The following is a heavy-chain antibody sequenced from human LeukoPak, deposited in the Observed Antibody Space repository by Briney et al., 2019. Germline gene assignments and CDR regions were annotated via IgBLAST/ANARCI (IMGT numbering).Heavy chain of an antibody. CDR3: AKDGVVSTIRPYFFDS. J-gene: IGHJ4*02. V-gene: IGHV3-23*01. D-gene: IGHD5/OR15-5a*01. CDR2: VSGSGGIT. CDR1: GFTFSSYA. Sequence: PWGSLRLSCAASGFTFSSYAMSWVRQVPGKGLEWVSSVSGSGGITYYADSVKGRFTLSRDNSKNTVNLQMNSLRADDTAVYYCAKDGVVSTIRPYFFDSWGQGALVTVSS.